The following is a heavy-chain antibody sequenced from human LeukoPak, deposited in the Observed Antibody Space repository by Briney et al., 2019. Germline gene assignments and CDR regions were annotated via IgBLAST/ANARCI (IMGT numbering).Heavy chain of an antibody. CDR2: INHSGST. CDR3: ARARQQWLVMDY. Sequence: SETLSLTCAVYGGSFSGYYWSWIRQPPGKGLEWIGEINHSGSTNYNPSLKSRVTISVDTSKNQFSLKLSSVTAADTAVYYCARARQQWLVMDYWGQGTLVTVSS. CDR1: GGSFSGYY. J-gene: IGHJ4*02. D-gene: IGHD6-19*01. V-gene: IGHV4-34*01.